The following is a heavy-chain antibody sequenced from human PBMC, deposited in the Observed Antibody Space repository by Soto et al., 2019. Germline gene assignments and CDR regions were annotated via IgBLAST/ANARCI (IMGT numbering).Heavy chain of an antibody. D-gene: IGHD1-26*01. V-gene: IGHV3-33*01. CDR3: ARDRGLDWGAIGY. J-gene: IGHJ4*02. CDR2: IWYDGSNK. Sequence: QVQLVESGGGVVQPGRSLRLSCAASGFTFSSYGMHWVRQAPGKGLEWVAIIWYDGSNKYYADSVKGRFTISRDNSKNTLYLQMNSLRVEDTAVYYCARDRGLDWGAIGYWGQGTLVTVSS. CDR1: GFTFSSYG.